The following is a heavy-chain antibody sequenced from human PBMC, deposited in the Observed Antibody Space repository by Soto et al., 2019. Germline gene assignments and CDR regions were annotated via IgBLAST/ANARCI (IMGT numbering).Heavy chain of an antibody. CDR1: GGSFSGYY. D-gene: IGHD1-20*01. Sequence: SETLSLTCAVYGGSFSGYYWSWIRQPPGKGLEWIGEINHSGSTNYNPSLKSRVTISVDTSKNQFSLKLSSVTAADTAVYYCASASRYNWNRDYWGQGTLVTVSS. CDR3: ASASRYNWNRDY. V-gene: IGHV4-34*01. J-gene: IGHJ4*02. CDR2: INHSGST.